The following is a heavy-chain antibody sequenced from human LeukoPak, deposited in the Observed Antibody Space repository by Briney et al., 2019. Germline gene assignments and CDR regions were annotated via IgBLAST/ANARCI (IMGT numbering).Heavy chain of an antibody. J-gene: IGHJ6*03. V-gene: IGHV3-48*03. CDR3: ARVRGDSYYYYYMDV. D-gene: IGHD2-21*02. CDR1: GFIFSSYE. CDR2: ITNSGSTK. Sequence: GGSQRLSCVASGFIFSSYEMIWVRQAPGKGLEWVSFITNSGSTKYYADSVKGRVTISRDNAKNSLDLQMNGLSAEDTAVYYRARVRGDSYYYYYMDVWGKGTTVTVS.